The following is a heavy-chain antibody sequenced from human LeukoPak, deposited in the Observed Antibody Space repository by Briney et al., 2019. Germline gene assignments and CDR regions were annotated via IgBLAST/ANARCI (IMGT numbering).Heavy chain of an antibody. J-gene: IGHJ6*03. CDR1: GGSISSYY. Sequence: SETLSLTCTVSGGSISSYYWSWIRQPPGKGLEWIGYIYYSGSTNYNPSLKSRVTISVDTSKNQFSLKLSSVTAADTAVYYCARELSYYYDSSGYLPASYYYDYYMDVWGKGTTVTVSS. CDR3: ARELSYYYDSSGYLPASYYYDYYMDV. D-gene: IGHD3-22*01. V-gene: IGHV4-59*01. CDR2: IYYSGST.